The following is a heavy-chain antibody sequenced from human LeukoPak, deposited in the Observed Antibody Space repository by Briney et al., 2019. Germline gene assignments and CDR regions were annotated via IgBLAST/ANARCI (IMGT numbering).Heavy chain of an antibody. V-gene: IGHV3-66*01. Sequence: PGGSLRLPCAASGFTVSSNYMSWVRQAPGKGLEWVSVIYSGGSTYYADSVKGRFIISRDSSRNTLHLQMNSLRAEDMAVYFCARGLDWFDSWGQGTLVTVSS. CDR3: ARGLDWFDS. CDR2: IYSGGST. CDR1: GFTVSSNY. J-gene: IGHJ5*01.